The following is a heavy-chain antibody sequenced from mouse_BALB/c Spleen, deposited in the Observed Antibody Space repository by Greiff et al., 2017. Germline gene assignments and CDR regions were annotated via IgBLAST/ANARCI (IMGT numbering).Heavy chain of an antibody. Sequence: QVTLNVSGPGILQPSQTLSLTCSFSGFSLSTSGMGVGWIRQPSGKGLEWLAHIWWDDVKRYNPALKSRLTISTDTSSSQVFLKIASVDTADTATYDTARVPPLTTVVGGYFVSWGQGTTLTVSS. J-gene: IGHJ2*01. CDR1: GFSLSTSGMG. D-gene: IGHD1-1*01. CDR2: IWWDDVK. CDR3: ARVPPLTTVVGGYFVS. V-gene: IGHV8-8*01.